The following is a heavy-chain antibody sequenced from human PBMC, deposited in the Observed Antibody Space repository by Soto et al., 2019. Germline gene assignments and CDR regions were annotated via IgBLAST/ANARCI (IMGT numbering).Heavy chain of an antibody. CDR2: ISYDGSNK. V-gene: IGHV3-30-3*01. CDR3: ARNSGYDLVFWFDP. D-gene: IGHD5-12*01. J-gene: IGHJ5*02. Sequence: QVQLVESGGGVVQPGRSLRLSCAASGFTFSSYAMHWVRQAPGKGLEWVAVISYDGSNKYYADSVKGRFTISRDNSNNTLYLQMNSLRAEDTAVYYCARNSGYDLVFWFDPWGQGTLVTVSS. CDR1: GFTFSSYA.